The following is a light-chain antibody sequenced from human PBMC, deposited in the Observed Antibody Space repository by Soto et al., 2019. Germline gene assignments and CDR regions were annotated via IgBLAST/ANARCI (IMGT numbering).Light chain of an antibody. CDR2: DAY. J-gene: IGKJ5*01. V-gene: IGKV3-11*01. Sequence: LSQAPLSLSLSQGERATLSSRASHSFRGLLAWYQKKPGQAPRLLIYDAYNRATGIPPRFSGSGSGTDFTLTISSLEPEDSAVYYCQQRHMWPITFGQGTRLE. CDR1: HSFRGL. CDR3: QQRHMWPIT.